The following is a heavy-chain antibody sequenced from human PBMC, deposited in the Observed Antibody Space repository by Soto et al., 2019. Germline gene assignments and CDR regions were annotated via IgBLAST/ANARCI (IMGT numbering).Heavy chain of an antibody. J-gene: IGHJ4*02. V-gene: IGHV4-61*01. CDR2: VYFTGTT. CDR3: AREGYSYAYFDY. CDR1: GGSVSSISHY. D-gene: IGHD5-18*01. Sequence: SETLSLTCTVSGGSVSSISHYWSWIRQPPGKGLEWIGYVYFTGTTNYNPSLKSRLTVSVDTATNQFSLKLRSVTAADTAVYYCAREGYSYAYFDYWGQGALVTVSS.